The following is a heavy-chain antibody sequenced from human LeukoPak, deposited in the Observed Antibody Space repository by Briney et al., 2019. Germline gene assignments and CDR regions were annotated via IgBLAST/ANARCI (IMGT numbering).Heavy chain of an antibody. J-gene: IGHJ1*01. CDR1: AFTVSSSF. CDR3: VREREGSNSEH. Sequence: AASAFTVSSSFMSWVRQAPGKGLEWVSIIYSNGNTHYADSVKGRFTISRDGSKNTLYLQLNSLRTEDTAIYYCVREREGSNSEHWGQGTLVTVSS. D-gene: IGHD1-26*01. V-gene: IGHV3-53*01. CDR2: IYSNGNT.